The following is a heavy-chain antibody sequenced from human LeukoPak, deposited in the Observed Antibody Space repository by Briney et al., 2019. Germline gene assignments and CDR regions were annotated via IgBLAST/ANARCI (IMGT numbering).Heavy chain of an antibody. CDR2: ISAYNGNT. J-gene: IGHJ4*02. V-gene: IGHV1-18*01. Sequence: GASVKVSCKASGYTFTSYGISWVRQAPGQGLEWMGWISAYNGNTNYAQKLQGRVTMTTDTSTSTAYMELSSLRSEDTAVYYCASQSRDYGGNTGFDYWGQGTLVTVSS. D-gene: IGHD4-23*01. CDR3: ASQSRDYGGNTGFDY. CDR1: GYTFTSYG.